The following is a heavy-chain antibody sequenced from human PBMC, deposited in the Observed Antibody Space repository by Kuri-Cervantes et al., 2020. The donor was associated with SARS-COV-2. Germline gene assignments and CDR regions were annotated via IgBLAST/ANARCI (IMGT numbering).Heavy chain of an antibody. Sequence: GESLKISCAASGFNFSRTDMNWVRQAPGKGLEWVSSISSSSSYIYYADSVKGRFTISRDNAKNSLYLQMNSLRAEDTAVYYCAREDSYGYGDYWGQGTLVTVSS. CDR1: GFNFSRTD. V-gene: IGHV3-21*01. CDR2: ISSSSSYI. CDR3: AREDSYGYGDY. J-gene: IGHJ4*02. D-gene: IGHD5-18*01.